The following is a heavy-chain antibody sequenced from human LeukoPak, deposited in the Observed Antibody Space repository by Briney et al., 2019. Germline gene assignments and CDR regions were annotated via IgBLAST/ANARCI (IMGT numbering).Heavy chain of an antibody. CDR3: ARAGDLGTPFDY. CDR2: ISGRDSTT. J-gene: IGHJ4*02. Sequence: PGGSLRLSCAASGFTFSSYAMSWVRQAPGKGLEWVSGISGRDSTTYYVDSVKERFTISRDNSKNTLYLQMNSLRAEDTAVYYCARAGDLGTPFDYWGQGTLVTVSS. CDR1: GFTFSSYA. D-gene: IGHD7-27*01. V-gene: IGHV3-23*01.